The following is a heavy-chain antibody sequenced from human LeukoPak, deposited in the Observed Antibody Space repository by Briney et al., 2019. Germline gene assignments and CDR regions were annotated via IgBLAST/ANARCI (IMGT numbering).Heavy chain of an antibody. CDR1: GYTLTELS. CDR3: ATDHAEVAGYRLVNWFDP. V-gene: IGHV1-24*01. D-gene: IGHD6-19*01. J-gene: IGHJ5*02. Sequence: GASVKVSCKVSGYTLTELSMHWVRQAPGKGLEWMGGFDPEDGETIYAQKFQGRVTMTEDTSTDTAYMELSSLRSEDTGVYYCATDHAEVAGYRLVNWFDPWGQGTLVTVSS. CDR2: FDPEDGET.